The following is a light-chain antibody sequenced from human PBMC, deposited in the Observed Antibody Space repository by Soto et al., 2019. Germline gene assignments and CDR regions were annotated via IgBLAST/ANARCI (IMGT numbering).Light chain of an antibody. CDR1: SSSVGTIF. CDR2: RNN. Sequence: QSVLTQPPSVSGTPGQSVTISCSGSSSSVGTIFVYWYQQIPGTAPKLLIFRNNQRPSGVPDRFSGSKSGTSASLAISGLRSEDEADYHCAAWDDSLSIWVFGGATKLTVL. V-gene: IGLV1-47*01. J-gene: IGLJ3*02. CDR3: AAWDDSLSIWV.